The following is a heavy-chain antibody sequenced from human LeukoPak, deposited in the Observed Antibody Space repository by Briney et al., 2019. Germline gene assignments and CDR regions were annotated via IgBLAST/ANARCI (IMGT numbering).Heavy chain of an antibody. CDR3: ARSSGDSYAHYFDY. CDR1: GGSISSYY. Sequence: PSETLSLTCTVSGGSISSYYWSWIRQPPGKGLEWIGYIYYSGGTNYNPSLKSRVTISVDTSKNQFSLKLSSVTAADTAVYYCARSSGDSYAHYFDYWGQGTLVTVSS. CDR2: IYYSGGT. J-gene: IGHJ4*02. V-gene: IGHV4-59*01. D-gene: IGHD5-18*01.